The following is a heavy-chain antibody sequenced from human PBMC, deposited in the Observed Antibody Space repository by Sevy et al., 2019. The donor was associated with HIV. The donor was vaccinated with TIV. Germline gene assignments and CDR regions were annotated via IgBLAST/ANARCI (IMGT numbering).Heavy chain of an antibody. CDR2: VNEDDTVK. CDR3: VRAIQSEGSF. Sequence: GGSLRLSCAASGFSLETYWMNWVRQAPVKPLEWVANVNEDDTVKYYVDSVKGRFTIFRDNGRNLVYLVMNNLRVGDTARYYCVRAIQSEGSFWGQGTLVTVSS. CDR1: GFSLETYW. D-gene: IGHD2-2*02. J-gene: IGHJ4*02. V-gene: IGHV3-7*04.